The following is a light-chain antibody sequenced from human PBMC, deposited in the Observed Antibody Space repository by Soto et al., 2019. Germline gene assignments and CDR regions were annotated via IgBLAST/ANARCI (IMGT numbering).Light chain of an antibody. J-gene: IGLJ1*01. CDR1: SSNIGAGYD. V-gene: IGLV1-40*01. CDR3: QSYDTSLSGSYV. CDR2: ANS. Sequence: QSVLTQPPSVSGAPGQRVTISCTGSSSNIGAGYDVHWYQQLPGTSPKLLIFANSNRPSGVPDRFSASRSGSSASLTITGLQAEDEADYYCQSYDTSLSGSYVFGSGTKLTVL.